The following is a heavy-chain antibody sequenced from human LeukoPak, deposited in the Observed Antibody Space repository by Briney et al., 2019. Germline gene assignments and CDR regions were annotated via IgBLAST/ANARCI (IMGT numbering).Heavy chain of an antibody. CDR1: GGTFSSYA. D-gene: IGHD2-2*02. CDR2: IIPILGIE. V-gene: IGHV1-69*04. J-gene: IGHJ5*02. Sequence: SVKVSCKASGGTFSSYAISWVRQAPAKGREWMGSIIPILGIENYAQKFQGRVTITADKSTNTAYMELSSLRSEDKAVYYCARGYCSSTSCYTRQVNWFEPWGQGTLVTVSS. CDR3: ARGYCSSTSCYTRQVNWFEP.